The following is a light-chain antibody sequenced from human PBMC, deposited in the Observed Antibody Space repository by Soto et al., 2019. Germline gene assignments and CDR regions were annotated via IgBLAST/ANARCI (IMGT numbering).Light chain of an antibody. CDR1: QSLLQSNGYTY. V-gene: IGKV2-28*01. CDR2: LTS. CDR3: MQALQTPPWT. J-gene: IGKJ1*01. Sequence: DIVLTQSPLSLPVTPGEPASISCRPSQSLLQSNGYTYLDWYLQKPGQSPQLLIYLTSIRASGVPDRFSGSGSGTDFTLKISKVEAEDVGVYYCMQALQTPPWTFGPGTKVDIK.